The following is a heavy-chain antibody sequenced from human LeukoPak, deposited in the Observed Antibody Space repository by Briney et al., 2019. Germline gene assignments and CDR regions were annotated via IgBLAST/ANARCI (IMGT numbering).Heavy chain of an antibody. J-gene: IGHJ4*02. Sequence: PGGSLRLSCAASGFTFSDYYMSWIRQAPGKGLEWVSYISSSGSTIYCADSVKGRFTISRDNAKNSLYLQMNSLRAEDTAVYYCARSGKRARLYFDYWGQGTLVTVSS. CDR3: ARSGKRARLYFDY. CDR1: GFTFSDYY. D-gene: IGHD1-1*01. CDR2: ISSSGSTI. V-gene: IGHV3-11*04.